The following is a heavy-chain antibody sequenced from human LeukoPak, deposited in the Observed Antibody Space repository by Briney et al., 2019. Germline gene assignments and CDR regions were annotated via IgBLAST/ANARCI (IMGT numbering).Heavy chain of an antibody. D-gene: IGHD6-13*01. Sequence: GGSLRLSCAVSGFNFSDYYMSWIRQAPGKGLEWVSYISSSGSTIYYADSVKGRFTISRDNAKNSLYLQMNSLRPEDTAVYYCAKDIFTGIAAAGAIDYWGQGTRVTVSS. J-gene: IGHJ4*02. V-gene: IGHV3-11*01. CDR3: AKDIFTGIAAAGAIDY. CDR1: GFNFSDYY. CDR2: ISSSGSTI.